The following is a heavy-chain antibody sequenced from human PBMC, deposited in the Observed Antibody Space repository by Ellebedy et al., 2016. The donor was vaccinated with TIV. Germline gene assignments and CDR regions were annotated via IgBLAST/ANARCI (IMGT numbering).Heavy chain of an antibody. CDR3: AKEGVGDGAGY. V-gene: IGHV3-23*01. J-gene: IGHJ4*02. Sequence: GESLKISCAASGFTFSSYAMSWVRPAPGKGLEWVSAISGSGGSTYYADSVKGRFTISRDNSKNTLYLQINSLRAEDTAVYYSAKEGVGDGAGYWGQGTLVTVSS. CDR2: ISGSGGST. D-gene: IGHD1-26*01. CDR1: GFTFSSYA.